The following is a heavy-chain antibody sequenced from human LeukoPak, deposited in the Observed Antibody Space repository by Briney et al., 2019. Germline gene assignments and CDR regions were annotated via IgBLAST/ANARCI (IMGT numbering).Heavy chain of an antibody. V-gene: IGHV3-7*01. CDR2: IKSDGSEK. CDR3: AREDCSGGACFSPIDL. D-gene: IGHD2-15*01. J-gene: IGHJ5*02. CDR1: GFTFRIYW. Sequence: PGGSLRLSCATSGFTFRIYWMTWVRRAPGKGLEWVANIKSDGSEKFYVDSVRGRFTISRDNDENALFLQMNSLRADDTGVYYCAREDCSGGACFSPIDLWGQGTLVTVSS.